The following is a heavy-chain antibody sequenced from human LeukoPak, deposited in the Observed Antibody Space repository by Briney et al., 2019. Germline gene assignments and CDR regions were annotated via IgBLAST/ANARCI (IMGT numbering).Heavy chain of an antibody. CDR3: AREHRGGYNFDY. Sequence: ASVKVSCKASGYTFTGYYIHWVRQAPGQGLEWMGWINPNSGGTNYAQMFQGRVTMTRDTSISTVYMELSRLRSDDTAIYYCAREHRGGYNFDYWGQGTLVTVSS. V-gene: IGHV1-2*02. J-gene: IGHJ4*02. D-gene: IGHD5-24*01. CDR1: GYTFTGYY. CDR2: INPNSGGT.